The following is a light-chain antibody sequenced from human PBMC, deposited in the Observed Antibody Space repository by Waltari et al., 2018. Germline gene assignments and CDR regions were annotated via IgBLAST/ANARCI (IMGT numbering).Light chain of an antibody. Sequence: SYELTQSPSVSVSPGPTASITCSGDKLGDKYACWYQQKPGQSPLLVIYQDNKRPSGIPERFSGSNSGNTATLTISGTQAMDEADYYCQAWDSSIVVFGGGTKLTVL. J-gene: IGLJ2*01. V-gene: IGLV3-1*01. CDR1: KLGDKY. CDR3: QAWDSSIVV. CDR2: QDN.